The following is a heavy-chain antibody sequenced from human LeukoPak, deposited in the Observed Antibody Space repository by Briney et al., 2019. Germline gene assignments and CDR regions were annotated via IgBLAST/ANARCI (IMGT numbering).Heavy chain of an antibody. V-gene: IGHV4-30-2*01. J-gene: IGHJ4*02. CDR2: IYHSGCT. Sequence: PSQTLSLTCAVSVGSISSGGYSWSWIRRPPGKGLEWIGYIYHSGCTYYNPSLKSRVTISVDMSKNQFSLKLSSVTAADTAVYYCARETDTAIDYWGQGTLVTVSS. CDR1: VGSISSGGYS. D-gene: IGHD5-18*01. CDR3: ARETDTAIDY.